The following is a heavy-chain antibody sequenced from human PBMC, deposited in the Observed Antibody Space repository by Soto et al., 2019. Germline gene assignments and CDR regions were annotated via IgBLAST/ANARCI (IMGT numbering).Heavy chain of an antibody. CDR2: IYYSGSV. Sequence: QVQLQESGPGLVKPSQTLSLTCTVSVGSITSGGYYWSWIRQHPRKGLEWIGHIYYSGSVSYNPSLRSRVTMSVDTSPNQFALTLSSVTAADTGVYYCARGGAEDNYFGTWGQGTRVTVSS. V-gene: IGHV4-31*03. CDR1: VGSITSGGYY. J-gene: IGHJ5*02. CDR3: ARGGAEDNYFGT. D-gene: IGHD3-10*01.